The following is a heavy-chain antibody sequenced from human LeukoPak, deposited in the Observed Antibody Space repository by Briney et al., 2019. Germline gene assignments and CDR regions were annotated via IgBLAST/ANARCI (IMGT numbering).Heavy chain of an antibody. CDR3: ARAPFGGSYSSGEDY. J-gene: IGHJ4*02. D-gene: IGHD1-26*01. V-gene: IGHV1-69*01. CDR2: IIPIFGTA. Sequence: GASVKVSCKASGGTFSRYAISWVRQAPGQGLEWMGGIIPIFGTANYAQKFQGRVTITADESTSTAYMELSSLRSKDTAVYYCARAPFGGSYSSGEDYWGQGTLVTVSS. CDR1: GGTFSRYA.